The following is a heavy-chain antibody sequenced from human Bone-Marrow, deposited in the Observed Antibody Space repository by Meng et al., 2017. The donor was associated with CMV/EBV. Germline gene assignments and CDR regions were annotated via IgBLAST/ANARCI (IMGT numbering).Heavy chain of an antibody. J-gene: IGHJ6*02. CDR3: GGSSKNYYYYGVDV. Sequence: GESLKISCAASGFTFSSYAMRWVRQAPGKGLEWVSTITGSGGGTFYADSVKGRFTISRDNSKNTLYLQMNSLRAEDTAVYYCGGSSKNYYYYGVDVWGQGTTVTVSS. V-gene: IGHV3-23*01. CDR1: GFTFSSYA. CDR2: ITGSGGGT. D-gene: IGHD2-15*01.